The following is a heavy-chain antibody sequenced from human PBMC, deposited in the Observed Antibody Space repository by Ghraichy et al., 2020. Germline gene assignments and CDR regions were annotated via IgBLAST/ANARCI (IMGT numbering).Heavy chain of an antibody. J-gene: IGHJ6*02. CDR1: GGSISNYY. CDR2: IYYSGST. Sequence: SETLSLTCTVSGGSISNYYWSWIRQPPGKGLEWIGYIYYSGSTKYNPSLKSRVTISEDTSKNQFSLKLSSVTAADTAVYYCAGTTVTTPSLSYPYYYYYGMDVWGQGTTVTVSS. CDR3: AGTTVTTPSLSYPYYYYYGMDV. V-gene: IGHV4-59*01. D-gene: IGHD4-17*01.